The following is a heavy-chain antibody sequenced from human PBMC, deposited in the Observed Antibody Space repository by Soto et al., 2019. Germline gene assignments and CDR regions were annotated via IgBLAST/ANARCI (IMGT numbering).Heavy chain of an antibody. V-gene: IGHV3-66*01. D-gene: IGHD2-21*02. CDR1: GFTVSSNY. J-gene: IGHJ4*02. CDR3: ATRVTAGY. Sequence: EVQLVESRGGLVQPGGSLRLSCVASGFTVSSNYMSWVRQAPGKGLEWVSVIFSGGSTNYADSVKGRFTISRDNSKNTLYLQMNSLRAEDTAVYYCATRVTAGYWGQGTLVTVSS. CDR2: IFSGGST.